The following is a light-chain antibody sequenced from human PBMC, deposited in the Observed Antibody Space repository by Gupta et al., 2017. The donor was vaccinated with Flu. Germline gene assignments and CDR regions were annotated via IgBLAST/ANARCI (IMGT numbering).Light chain of an antibody. Sequence: SSELTQDPAVSVALGQTVRITCQGDSLRRYYASWYQQKPGQAPIVVMYGKNKRPSGIPDRLACSSSGNTASWTLTGTQAEDEAADDCNSRASGGNQRVFGGGTKLTVL. CDR2: GKN. J-gene: IGLJ3*02. V-gene: IGLV3-19*01. CDR1: SLRRYY. CDR3: NSRASGGNQRV.